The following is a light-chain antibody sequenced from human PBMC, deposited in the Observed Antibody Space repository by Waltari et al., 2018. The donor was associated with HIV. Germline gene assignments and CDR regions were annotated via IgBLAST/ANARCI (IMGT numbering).Light chain of an antibody. CDR2: EGS. V-gene: IGLV3-10*01. Sequence: SHELTQPPSVSVSPGQAARITCSGDALPYRYAYWYQQKSGRAPVLVIHEGSRRPSGIPERISGSTTGTMATLTISGAQVEDEADYYCFSTNSGGNQGLFGGGTKLIVL. J-gene: IGLJ2*01. CDR1: ALPYRY. CDR3: FSTNSGGNQGL.